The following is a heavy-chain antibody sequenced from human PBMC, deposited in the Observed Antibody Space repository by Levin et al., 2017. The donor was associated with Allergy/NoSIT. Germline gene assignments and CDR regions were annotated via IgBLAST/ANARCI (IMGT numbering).Heavy chain of an antibody. J-gene: IGHJ4*02. CDR2: ISGSGGST. CDR1: GFTFSSYA. V-gene: IGHV3-23*01. CDR3: AKPRGIVGATTGEFDY. Sequence: SCAASGFTFSSYAMSWVRQAPGKGLEWVSAISGSGGSTYYADSVKGRFTISRDNSKNTLYLQMNSLRAEDTAVYYCAKPRGIVGATTGEFDYWGQGTLVTVSS. D-gene: IGHD1-26*01.